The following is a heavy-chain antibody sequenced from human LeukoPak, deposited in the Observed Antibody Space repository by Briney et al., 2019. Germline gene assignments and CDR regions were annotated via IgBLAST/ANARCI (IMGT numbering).Heavy chain of an antibody. D-gene: IGHD1-26*01. Sequence: PGGSLRLSCALSGFTFNTKSINWVRQAPGRGLEWVAVIAYDGKNKYYADAVKGRFTISRDNSKNTVNLQMNSLRSEDTAMYFCAKDETRTTREPGGPFDYWGQGILVTVSS. V-gene: IGHV3-30*04. CDR2: IAYDGKNK. CDR1: GFTFNTKS. J-gene: IGHJ4*02. CDR3: AKDETRTTREPGGPFDY.